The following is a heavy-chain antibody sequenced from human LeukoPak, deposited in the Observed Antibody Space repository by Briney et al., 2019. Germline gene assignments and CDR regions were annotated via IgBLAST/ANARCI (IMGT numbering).Heavy chain of an antibody. J-gene: IGHJ6*02. CDR2: INNSGIA. D-gene: IGHD1-1*01. Sequence: SETLSPTCAVYGGFFNDFYWSWIRQTPGKGLEWIGEINNSGIANYSPSLRSQFIISVEASKNQFSLKLSSVTAADTALYYCARGGTTGPHMYGLDVWGQGTTVTVSS. CDR3: ARGGTTGPHMYGLDV. V-gene: IGHV4-34*01. CDR1: GGFFNDFY.